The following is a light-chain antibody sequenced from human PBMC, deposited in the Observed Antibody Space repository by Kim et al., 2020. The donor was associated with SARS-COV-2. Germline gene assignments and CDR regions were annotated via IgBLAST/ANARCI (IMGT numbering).Light chain of an antibody. Sequence: SSELPQDPAVSVALGQTVRITCQGDSLRSYYATWYQQKPGQAPILVIYGKNNRPSGIPDRFSGSSSGNTASLTITGTQAGDEADYCCNSRDSNDNVVFGGGTQLTVL. J-gene: IGLJ2*01. CDR1: SLRSYY. V-gene: IGLV3-19*01. CDR2: GKN. CDR3: NSRDSNDNVV.